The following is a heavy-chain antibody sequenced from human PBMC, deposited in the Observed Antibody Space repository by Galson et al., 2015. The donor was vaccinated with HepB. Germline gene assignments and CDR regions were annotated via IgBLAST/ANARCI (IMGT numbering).Heavy chain of an antibody. J-gene: IGHJ6*02. D-gene: IGHD2-15*01. CDR3: ARDTRWDLIVVPGDV. CDR1: GGTFSSET. V-gene: IGHV1-69*08. Sequence: SVKVSCKASGGTFSSETISWVRQAPGQGLEWMGRIIPLLGTTDFAQKFQGRVTVTADISTSTVYLGVSSLRSEDTAVYYCARDTRWDLIVVPGDVWGQGTTVTGSS. CDR2: IIPLLGTT.